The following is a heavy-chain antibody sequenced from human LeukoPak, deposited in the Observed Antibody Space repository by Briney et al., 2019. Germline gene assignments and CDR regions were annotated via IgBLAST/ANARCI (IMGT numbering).Heavy chain of an antibody. Sequence: SETLSLTCTVSGDSISNSGYYWGWFRQPPGKGLEWIGSISYSGTTYYNPSLKSRVTISVDTSKNQSSLKLSSVTAADTAVFYCASHYCFGGSCYPGVFDFFDYWGQGTLVTVSS. J-gene: IGHJ4*02. CDR3: ASHYCFGGSCYPGVFDFFDY. CDR2: ISYSGTT. D-gene: IGHD2-15*01. CDR1: GDSISNSGYY. V-gene: IGHV4-39*01.